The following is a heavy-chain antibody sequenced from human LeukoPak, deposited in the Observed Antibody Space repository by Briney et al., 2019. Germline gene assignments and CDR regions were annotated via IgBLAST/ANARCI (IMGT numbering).Heavy chain of an antibody. Sequence: GWSLRLSCTASGFTFSDYYMSWIRQAPGKGLEWVSYISSSGSTIYYADSVKGRFTISRDNAKNPLYLQMNSLRAEDMALYYCAKDTVRTMGSGGFDYWGQGTLVTVSS. D-gene: IGHD1-26*01. CDR3: AKDTVRTMGSGGFDY. CDR1: GFTFSDYY. CDR2: ISSSGSTI. V-gene: IGHV3-11*01. J-gene: IGHJ4*02.